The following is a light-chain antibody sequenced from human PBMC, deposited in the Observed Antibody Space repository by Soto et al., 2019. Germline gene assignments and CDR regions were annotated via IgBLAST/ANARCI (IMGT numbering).Light chain of an antibody. CDR3: ASFRSGTLLV. J-gene: IGLJ1*01. Sequence: QSVLTQPASVSGSPGQSVTISCTGPRSDIGDSNFISWYQHSPGKAPRLLIYEVNIRPSGVSRRFSGSKAGNTASLTISGLLDDDEADYFCASFRSGTLLVFGSGTKLTVL. CDR1: RSDIGDSNF. V-gene: IGLV2-14*01. CDR2: EVN.